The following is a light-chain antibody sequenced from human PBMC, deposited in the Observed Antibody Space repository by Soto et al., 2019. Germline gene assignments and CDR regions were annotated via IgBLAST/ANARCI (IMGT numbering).Light chain of an antibody. CDR2: DAS. J-gene: IGKJ4*01. Sequence: EIVLTQSPATLSFSPAETATLSCRASQSVSSYLASYQQKPGQAPRLLIYDASNRATGIPARFSGSGSGTDFTLTISSLEPEDFAVYYCQQRSNWPPLTFGGGTKVDIK. CDR3: QQRSNWPPLT. CDR1: QSVSSY. V-gene: IGKV3-11*01.